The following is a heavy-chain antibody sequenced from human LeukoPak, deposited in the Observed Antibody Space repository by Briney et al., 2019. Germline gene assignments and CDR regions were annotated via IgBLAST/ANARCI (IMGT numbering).Heavy chain of an antibody. J-gene: IGHJ4*02. Sequence: GGSLRLSCAASGFTFSDYYMSWIRQAPGKGLEWVGRIKGKTDGGTPDYAAPVKGRFTISRDHSEDTLYLQMNSLKTEDTAVYYCILAAAGPAYWGQGALVTVSS. V-gene: IGHV3-15*01. CDR1: GFTFSDYY. CDR2: IKGKTDGGTP. D-gene: IGHD6-13*01. CDR3: ILAAAGPAY.